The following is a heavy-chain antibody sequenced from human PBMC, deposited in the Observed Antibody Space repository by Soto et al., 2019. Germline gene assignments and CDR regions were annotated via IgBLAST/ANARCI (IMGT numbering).Heavy chain of an antibody. CDR1: GFTFSNAW. CDR3: TTAASSSWRHFDY. CDR2: IKSKTDGGTT. D-gene: IGHD6-13*01. Sequence: GGSLRLSCAASGFTFSNAWMSWVRQAPGKGLEWVGRIKSKTDGGTTDYAAPVKGRFTISRDDSKNTLYLQMNSLKTEDTAVYYCTTAASSSWRHFDYWGQGTLVTVSS. V-gene: IGHV3-15*01. J-gene: IGHJ4*02.